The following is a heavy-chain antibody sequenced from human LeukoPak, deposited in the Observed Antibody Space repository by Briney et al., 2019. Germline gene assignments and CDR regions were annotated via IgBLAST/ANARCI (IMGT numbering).Heavy chain of an antibody. CDR1: GFTFDDYA. J-gene: IGHJ3*02. CDR2: ISWNSGSI. V-gene: IGHV3-9*03. CDR3: AKLLSPREESGAFDI. D-gene: IGHD3-10*01. Sequence: PGGSLRLSCAASGFTFDDYAMHWVRQAPGKGLEWVSGISWNSGSIGYADSVKGRFTISRDNAKNSLYLQMNSLRAEDMALYYCAKLLSPREESGAFDIWGQGTMVTVSS.